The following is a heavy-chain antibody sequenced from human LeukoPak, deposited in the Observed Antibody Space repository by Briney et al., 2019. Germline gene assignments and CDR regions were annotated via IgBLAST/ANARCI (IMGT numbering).Heavy chain of an antibody. CDR3: ARVRYYGSGSYPIDY. V-gene: IGHV1-2*02. D-gene: IGHD3-10*01. CDR1: GYTFTGYY. J-gene: IGHJ4*02. Sequence: ASVKVSCKASGYTFTGYYMHWVRQAPGQGLEWMGWINPSSGGTNYAQKFQGRVTMTRDTSISTAYMELSRLRSDDTAVYYCARVRYYGSGSYPIDYWGQGTLVTVSS. CDR2: INPSSGGT.